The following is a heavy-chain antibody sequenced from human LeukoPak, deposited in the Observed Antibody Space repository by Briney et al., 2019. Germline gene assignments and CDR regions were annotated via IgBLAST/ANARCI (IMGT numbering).Heavy chain of an antibody. J-gene: IGHJ3*02. CDR1: VFTYSSHA. CDR3: AKDQKGYSYGSSAFDI. Sequence: GGSLRLSCAASVFTYSSHAMSWVRQAPGKGLEWVSVITGSGMTTYYAGSVKGRFTISRDNSKNTLYLQMNSLRAEDTAVYYCAKDQKGYSYGSSAFDIWGQGTMVTVSS. D-gene: IGHD5-18*01. CDR2: ITGSGMTT. V-gene: IGHV3-23*01.